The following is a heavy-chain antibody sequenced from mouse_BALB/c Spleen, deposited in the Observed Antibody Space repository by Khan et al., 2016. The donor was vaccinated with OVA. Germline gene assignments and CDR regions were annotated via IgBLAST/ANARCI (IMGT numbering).Heavy chain of an antibody. J-gene: IGHJ3*01. CDR2: INPSTDYT. D-gene: IGHD1-1*01. Sequence: QIQLVQSGAELAKPGASVKMSCKASGYTFNTYWMHWIKQRPGQGLEWIGYINPSTDYTEYNQKFKDKATLTTDKSSSTAYMLLSSLTYDDSAVYYCTRRGLYCIFVYWGQGTLVTVSA. CDR1: GYTFNTYW. V-gene: IGHV1-7*01. CDR3: TRRGLYCIFVY.